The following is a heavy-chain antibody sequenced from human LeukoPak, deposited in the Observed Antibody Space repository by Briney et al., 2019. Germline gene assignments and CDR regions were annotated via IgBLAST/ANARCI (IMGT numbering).Heavy chain of an antibody. CDR1: GDSISRGDYY. CDR3: ARGPYSYDSSGAFDI. Sequence: SETLSLTCTVSGDSISRGDYYWSWIRQPAGKGLEWIGRISSSGSTNYNPSLKRRCTISVATSNNQFSMKLSSVTAADTAVYFCARGPYSYDSSGAFDIWGQGTMVTVSS. D-gene: IGHD3-22*01. J-gene: IGHJ3*02. CDR2: ISSSGST. V-gene: IGHV4-61*02.